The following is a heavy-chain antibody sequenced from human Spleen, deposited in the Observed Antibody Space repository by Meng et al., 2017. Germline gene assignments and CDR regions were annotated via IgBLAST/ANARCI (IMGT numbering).Heavy chain of an antibody. CDR2: ISHSGST. J-gene: IGHJ5*02. CDR3: ARLWTVTSYSADWFDP. CDR1: GGSFSGYS. D-gene: IGHD4-17*01. V-gene: IGHV4-34*10. Sequence: GRLQESGPGLVKPSETLSLTCDVYGGSFSGYSWSWIRQPPGKGLEWIGEISHSGSTNYSPSLKNRVTISLDTSKNQFSLKLRSVTAADTAVYYCARLWTVTSYSADWFDPWGQGTLVTVSS.